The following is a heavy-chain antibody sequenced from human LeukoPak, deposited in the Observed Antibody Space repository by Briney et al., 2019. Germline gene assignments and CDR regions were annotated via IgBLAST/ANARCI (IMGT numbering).Heavy chain of an antibody. V-gene: IGHV4-38-2*02. CDR3: ARAERDSSGYYWDY. CDR2: IYHSGGT. D-gene: IGHD3-22*01. CDR1: NYSISSGYY. J-gene: IGHJ4*02. Sequence: PSETLSLTCTVSNYSISSGYYWGWLRQPPGKRLEWIGTIYHSGGTYYSPSLKSRVTISVDTSKNQFSLKLSSVTAADTAVYYCARAERDSSGYYWDYWGQGTLVTVSS.